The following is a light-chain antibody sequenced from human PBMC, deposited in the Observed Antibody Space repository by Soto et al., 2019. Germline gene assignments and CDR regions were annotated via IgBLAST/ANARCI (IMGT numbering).Light chain of an antibody. V-gene: IGKV3-11*01. J-gene: IGKJ5*01. Sequence: EIVLTQSPATLYLSPGERATLSCRASQSVSSYLAWYQQKPGQAPRLLIYDASNRATGIPARFSGSGSGTDFTLTISSLEPEDFAVYYCQQRSNEITFGQGTRLEIK. CDR1: QSVSSY. CDR2: DAS. CDR3: QQRSNEIT.